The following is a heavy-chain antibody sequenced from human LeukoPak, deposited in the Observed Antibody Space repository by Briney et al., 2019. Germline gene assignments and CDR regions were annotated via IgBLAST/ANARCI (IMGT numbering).Heavy chain of an antibody. J-gene: IGHJ4*02. V-gene: IGHV4-61*01. Sequence: KPSETLSLTCTVSGGSISSSSYYWGWIRQPPGKGLEWIGYIYYSGSTNYNPSLKSRVTISVDTSKNQFSLKLSSVTAADTAVYYCARDSSGAPFDYWGQGTLVTVSS. CDR1: GGSISSSSYY. D-gene: IGHD3-22*01. CDR3: ARDSSGAPFDY. CDR2: IYYSGST.